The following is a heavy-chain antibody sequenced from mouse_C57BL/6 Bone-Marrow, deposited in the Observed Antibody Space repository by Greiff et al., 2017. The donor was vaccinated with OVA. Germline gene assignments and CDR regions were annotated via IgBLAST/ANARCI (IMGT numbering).Heavy chain of an antibody. CDR3: ARRIYYDYGDWYFDV. Sequence: LQQPGAELVKPGASVKLSCKASGYTFTSYWMHWVKQRPGRGLEWIGRIDPNSGGTKYNEKFKSKATLTVDKPSSTAYLQLSSLTSEDSAVYYCARRIYYDYGDWYFDVWGTGTTVTVSS. J-gene: IGHJ1*03. CDR2: IDPNSGGT. V-gene: IGHV1-72*01. D-gene: IGHD2-4*01. CDR1: GYTFTSYW.